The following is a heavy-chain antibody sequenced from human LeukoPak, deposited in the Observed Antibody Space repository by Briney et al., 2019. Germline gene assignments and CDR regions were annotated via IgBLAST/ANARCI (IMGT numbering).Heavy chain of an antibody. D-gene: IGHD3-16*01. Sequence: PSETLSLTCTVSGGSISGSSSYWGWLRQPPGKGLEWIGSIYYSGSTYYNPSLKSRVTIFVDTSKNQFSLKLSSVTAADTAVYYCARVLGYYYYMDVWGKGTTVTVSS. CDR1: GGSISGSSSY. V-gene: IGHV4-39*07. CDR2: IYYSGST. J-gene: IGHJ6*03. CDR3: ARVLGYYYYMDV.